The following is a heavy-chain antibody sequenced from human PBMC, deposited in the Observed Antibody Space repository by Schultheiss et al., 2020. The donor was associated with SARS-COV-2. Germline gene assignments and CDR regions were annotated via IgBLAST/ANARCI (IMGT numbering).Heavy chain of an antibody. CDR1: GGSIRSGESY. Sequence: SETLSLTCTVSGGSIRSGESYWSWIRQSPGKGLEWIGYIDYSGRIFYNPSLKSRLTISVDTSKNQFSLKLTSLTAADTAIYYCARGGRFGGEYDYWGQGTLVTVSS. J-gene: IGHJ4*02. V-gene: IGHV4-30-4*01. CDR2: IDYSGRI. CDR3: ARGGRFGGEYDY. D-gene: IGHD3-10*01.